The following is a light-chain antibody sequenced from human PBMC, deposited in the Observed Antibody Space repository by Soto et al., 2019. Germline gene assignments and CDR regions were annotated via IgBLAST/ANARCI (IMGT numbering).Light chain of an antibody. J-gene: IGLJ3*02. Sequence: QSVLTQPPSVSGAPGQRVTISCTGSSSNIGAGYDVHWYQQLPGTAPKLLIYGNSNRPSGVPDRFSCSKSVTSASLSITGLQAEDEADYYCQSYDSSLSGWVFGGGTKLTVL. CDR2: GNS. CDR1: SSNIGAGYD. CDR3: QSYDSSLSGWV. V-gene: IGLV1-40*01.